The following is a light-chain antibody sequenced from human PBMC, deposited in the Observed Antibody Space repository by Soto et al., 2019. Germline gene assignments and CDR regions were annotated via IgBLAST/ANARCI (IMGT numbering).Light chain of an antibody. V-gene: IGLV2-14*01. CDR2: EVS. Sequence: ALTQPASVSGSPGQSITISCTCTSIDFGAYKYVSWYQQHPGKAPKLMIYEVSNRPSGVSNRFSGSKSGNTASVTISGLQAEDEADYYCQSYDSSLSGSVFGTGTKVTVL. CDR1: SIDFGAYKY. J-gene: IGLJ1*01. CDR3: QSYDSSLSGSV.